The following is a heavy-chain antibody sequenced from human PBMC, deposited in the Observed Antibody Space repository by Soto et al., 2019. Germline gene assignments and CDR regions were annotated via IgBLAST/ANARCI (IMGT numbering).Heavy chain of an antibody. J-gene: IGHJ6*03. CDR2: VSGTSGNT. Sequence: EEQLLESGGGSVQSGGSLRLSCEASGFTFKSYAMIWVRQAPGKGLEWVSAVSGTSGNTYYADSVRGRITISRDNSKDTVYLQMNNLRAEDTAIYYCAKSVVVVRGGYYMDVWGKGTTVTVSS. D-gene: IGHD2-15*01. CDR1: GFTFKSYA. V-gene: IGHV3-23*01. CDR3: AKSVVVVRGGYYMDV.